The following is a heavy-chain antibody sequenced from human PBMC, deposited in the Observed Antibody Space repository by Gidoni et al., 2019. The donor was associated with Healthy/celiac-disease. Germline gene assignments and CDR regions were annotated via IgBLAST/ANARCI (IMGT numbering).Heavy chain of an antibody. CDR3: ARSPGGGDLEYFQH. Sequence: QVQLVQSGAEVKKPGASVKVSCKASGYTFPSYDINWVRQDTGQGLEWMGWMNPNSGKTGYAQKFQGRVTMTRNTSISTAYMELSSLRSEDTAVYYCARSPGGGDLEYFQHWGQGTLVTVSS. D-gene: IGHD2-21*02. J-gene: IGHJ1*01. CDR2: MNPNSGKT. V-gene: IGHV1-8*01. CDR1: GYTFPSYD.